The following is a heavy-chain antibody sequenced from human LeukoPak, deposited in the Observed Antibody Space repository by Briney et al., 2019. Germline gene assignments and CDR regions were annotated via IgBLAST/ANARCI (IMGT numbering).Heavy chain of an antibody. CDR2: TGNKANTYTT. V-gene: IGHV3-72*01. CDR3: ASGRTGTLDY. CDR1: GFTFSDHY. J-gene: IGHJ4*02. Sequence: SGGSLRLSCAASGFTFSDHYMDWVRQAPGKGLEWVGRTGNKANTYTTEYAASVKGRFTILRDDSKNTLYLQMNSLKTEDTAFYYCASGRTGTLDYWGQGTLVTVSS. D-gene: IGHD1-14*01.